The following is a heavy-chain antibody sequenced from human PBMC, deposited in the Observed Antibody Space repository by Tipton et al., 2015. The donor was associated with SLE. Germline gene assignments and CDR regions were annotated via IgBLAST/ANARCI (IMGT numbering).Heavy chain of an antibody. J-gene: IGHJ2*01. D-gene: IGHD3-10*01. CDR3: ALSRTLYYWYFDI. Sequence: TLSLTCNVSGGYMSNYYWSWIRQPPGKGLEWIGYIYNSGSTNYNPFLKSRVTISVDTSKNQFSLKLSSVTAADTAMYYCALSRTLYYWYFDIWGRGTLVTVSS. CDR1: GGYMSNYY. CDR2: IYNSGST. V-gene: IGHV4-59*08.